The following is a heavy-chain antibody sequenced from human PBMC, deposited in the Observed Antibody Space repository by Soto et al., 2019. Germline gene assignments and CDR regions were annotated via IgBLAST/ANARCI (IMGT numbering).Heavy chain of an antibody. CDR1: GFTFSSYS. V-gene: IGHV3-21*01. J-gene: IGHJ4*02. CDR3: ARVSYGDYGFDY. Sequence: EVQLVESGGGLVKPGGSLRLSCAASGFTFSSYSMNWVRQAPGKGLEWVSSISSSSSYIYYADSVKGRFTISRDNAKNSLYLQMNSLRAEDTAAYYCARVSYGDYGFDYWGQGTLVTVSS. D-gene: IGHD4-17*01. CDR2: ISSSSSYI.